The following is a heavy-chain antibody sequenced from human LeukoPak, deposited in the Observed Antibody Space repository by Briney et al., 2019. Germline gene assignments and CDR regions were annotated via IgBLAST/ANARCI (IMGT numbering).Heavy chain of an antibody. CDR2: IDSSGTS. CDR1: GGSISSTNSY. Sequence: PSETLSLTCTVSGGSISSTNSYWGWIRQPPEKGLEWIGNIDSSGTSHYSPVLKSRVTISLDTSKSHFSLRLTSVTAADTAVYYCARLIDYGGFYFYYYTDVWGKGTSVTVSS. D-gene: IGHD4/OR15-4a*01. CDR3: ARLIDYGGFYFYYYTDV. J-gene: IGHJ6*03. V-gene: IGHV4-39*02.